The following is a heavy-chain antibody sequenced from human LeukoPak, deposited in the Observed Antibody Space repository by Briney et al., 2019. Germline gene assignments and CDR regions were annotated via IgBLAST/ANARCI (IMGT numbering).Heavy chain of an antibody. CDR1: GFTFYSYA. D-gene: IGHD2-2*01. CDR3: ARDSPTKYCSSTSCYRVDFDY. V-gene: IGHV3-30-3*01. Sequence: PGGSLRLSCAVSGFTFYSYAMHWVRQAPGKGLEWVAVISYDGSDKYSADSVKGRFTISRDNSKNTLYLQMNSLRPEDTAVYYCARDSPTKYCSSTSCYRVDFDYWGQGTLVTVSS. J-gene: IGHJ4*02. CDR2: ISYDGSDK.